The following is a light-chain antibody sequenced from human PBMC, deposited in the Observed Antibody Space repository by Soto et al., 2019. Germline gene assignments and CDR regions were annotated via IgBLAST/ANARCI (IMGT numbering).Light chain of an antibody. CDR1: SRDVGTYAY. V-gene: IGLV2-14*03. CDR3: SSYTGSSPSYV. J-gene: IGLJ1*01. Sequence: QSALTQPASVSGSPGQSITISCTGTSRDVGTYAYVSWYQHHPGKAPQLIIYDVSNRPSGVSHRFSGSKSGNTASLTISGLLSEDEADYFCSSYTGSSPSYVFGPGTKLTVL. CDR2: DVS.